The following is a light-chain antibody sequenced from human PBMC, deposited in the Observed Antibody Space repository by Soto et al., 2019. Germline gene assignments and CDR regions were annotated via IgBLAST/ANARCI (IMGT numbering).Light chain of an antibody. CDR1: QSFNNF. CDR2: STS. J-gene: IGKJ1*01. CDR3: QQSYTTLGS. V-gene: IGKV1-39*01. Sequence: DIQMTQSPSSLSASVGDGVTITCRASQSFNNFVNWYQQKPGKAPKLLIYSTSTLQSGVPSRFSGRGSGTFFSLTITSLQPEDLGTYYCQQSYTTLGSFGQGTKV.